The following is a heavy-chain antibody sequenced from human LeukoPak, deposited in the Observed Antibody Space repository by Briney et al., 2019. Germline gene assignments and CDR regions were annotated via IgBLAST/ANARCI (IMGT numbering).Heavy chain of an antibody. D-gene: IGHD4-17*01. CDR2: ISDDGRNK. V-gene: IGHV3-30*18. Sequence: GGSLRLSCAASGFSFISYGMHWVLQAPGKGLEWVGVISDDGRNKKYADSVKGRFTISRDNSKDTLYLQMNSLRAEDTAVYYCAKLPSDYGDYVTYFDYWGQGTLVTVSS. CDR3: AKLPSDYGDYVTYFDY. CDR1: GFSFISYG. J-gene: IGHJ4*02.